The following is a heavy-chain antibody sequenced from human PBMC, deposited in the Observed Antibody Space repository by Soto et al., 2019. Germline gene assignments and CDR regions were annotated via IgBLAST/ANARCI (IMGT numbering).Heavy chain of an antibody. CDR1: GGSISSSSYY. CDR3: ARHRRYYDSSGYYWAFYGMDV. J-gene: IGHJ6*02. Sequence: SETLSLTCTVSGGSISSSSYYWGWIRQPPGKGLEWIGSIYYSGSTYYNPSLKSRVTISVDTSKNQFSLKLSPVTAADTAVYYCARHRRYYDSSGYYWAFYGMDVWGQGTTVTVSS. D-gene: IGHD3-22*01. V-gene: IGHV4-39*01. CDR2: IYYSGST.